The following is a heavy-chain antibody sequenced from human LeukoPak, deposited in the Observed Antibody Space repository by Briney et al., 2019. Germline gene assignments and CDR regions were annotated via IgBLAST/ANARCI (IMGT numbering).Heavy chain of an antibody. CDR3: AKALYGSGSLDY. CDR1: GFTFDDYA. CDR2: ISWNSGSI. D-gene: IGHD3-10*01. Sequence: GGSLRLSCAASGFTFDDYAVHWVRQAPGKGLEWVSGISWNSGSIGYADSVKGRFTISRDNAKNSPYLQMNSLRAEDTALYYCAKALYGSGSLDYWGQGTLVTVSS. J-gene: IGHJ4*02. V-gene: IGHV3-9*01.